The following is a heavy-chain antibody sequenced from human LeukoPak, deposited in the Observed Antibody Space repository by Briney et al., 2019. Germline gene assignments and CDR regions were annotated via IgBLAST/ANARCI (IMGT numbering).Heavy chain of an antibody. CDR2: IKSKTDGGTT. CDR1: GFTFSNAW. D-gene: IGHD3-10*01. CDR3: TTDVVRGVLPLHR. Sequence: PGGSLRLSCAASGFTFSNAWMSWVRQAPGKGLEWDGRIKSKTDGGTTDYAAPVKGRFTISRDDSKNTLYLQMNSLKTEDTAVYYCTTDVVRGVLPLHRWGQGTLVTVSS. V-gene: IGHV3-15*01. J-gene: IGHJ5*02.